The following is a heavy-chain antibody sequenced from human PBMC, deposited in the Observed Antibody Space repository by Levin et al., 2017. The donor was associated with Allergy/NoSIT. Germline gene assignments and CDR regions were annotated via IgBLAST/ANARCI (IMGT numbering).Heavy chain of an antibody. CDR1: GFTFSSYW. V-gene: IGHV3-74*01. CDR3: ATTVTPGVRNGLGY. Sequence: PGGSLRLSCAASGFTFSSYWMHWVRQVPGKGLVWVSRINGDGSTTNYADSLKGRFTISRDNAKNTLYLQMNTLRADDTAVYYCATTVTPGVRNGLGYWGQGTLVTVSS. J-gene: IGHJ4*02. D-gene: IGHD4-17*01. CDR2: INGDGSTT.